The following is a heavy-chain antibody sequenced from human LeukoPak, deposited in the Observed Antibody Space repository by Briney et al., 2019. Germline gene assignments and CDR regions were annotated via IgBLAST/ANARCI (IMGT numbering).Heavy chain of an antibody. Sequence: PSETLSLTCTVSGGSISSYYWSWIRQPPGKGLEWIGYIYASGSTNYNPSLKSRVTISVDTSKNQFSLKLSSVTAADTAVYYCARALYSSIYTTESNWFDPWGQGTLVTVSS. J-gene: IGHJ5*02. CDR1: GGSISSYY. CDR2: IYASGST. V-gene: IGHV4-59*01. D-gene: IGHD6-13*01. CDR3: ARALYSSIYTTESNWFDP.